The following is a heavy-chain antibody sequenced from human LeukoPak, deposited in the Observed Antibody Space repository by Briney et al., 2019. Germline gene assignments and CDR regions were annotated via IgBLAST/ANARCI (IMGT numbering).Heavy chain of an antibody. CDR2: ISGSGDST. Sequence: PGGSLGLSCTASGFIFSSYAMSWVRQAPGKGLEWVSAISGSGDSTNYADSVKGRFTISRDNSKNTLFLQMNSLRAEDTAVYYRAKRGGDGNPHDYWGQGTLVTVSS. V-gene: IGHV3-23*01. CDR1: GFIFSSYA. D-gene: IGHD3-16*01. CDR3: AKRGGDGNPHDY. J-gene: IGHJ4*02.